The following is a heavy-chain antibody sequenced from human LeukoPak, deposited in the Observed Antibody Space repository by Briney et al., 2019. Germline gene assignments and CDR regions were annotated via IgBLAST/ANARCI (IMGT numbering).Heavy chain of an antibody. CDR3: ARVLGPTAPYP. CDR2: ISSSGSTI. Sequence: GGSLRLSCAASGFTFNNYAMHWVRQAPGGGLEWVSYISSSGSTIYYADSVKGRFTISRDNAKNSLYLQMNSLRAEDTAVYYCARVLGPTAPYPWGQGTLVTVSS. CDR1: GFTFNNYA. V-gene: IGHV3-48*03. D-gene: IGHD4-17*01. J-gene: IGHJ5*02.